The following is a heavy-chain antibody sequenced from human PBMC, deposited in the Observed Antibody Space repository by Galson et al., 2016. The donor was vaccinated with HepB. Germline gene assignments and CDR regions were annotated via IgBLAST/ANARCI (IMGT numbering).Heavy chain of an antibody. J-gene: IGHJ2*01. D-gene: IGHD4-11*01. V-gene: IGHV1-46*01. CDR2: INPSGGAS. Sequence: SVKVSCKASGDTITWVRQAPGQGLEWMGMINPSGGASISAQKFQGRLTMTRDTSTSTVYMELSSLRSEDTAVYYCARDYSTITTDCYFGLWGRGTLVTVSS. CDR1: GDTIT. CDR3: ARDYSTITTDCYFGL.